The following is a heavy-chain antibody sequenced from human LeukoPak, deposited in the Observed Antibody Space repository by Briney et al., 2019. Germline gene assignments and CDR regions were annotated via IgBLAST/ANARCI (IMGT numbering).Heavy chain of an antibody. CDR2: IYYSGST. Sequence: LETLSLTCTVSGGSISSYYWSWIRQPPGKGLEWIGYIYYSGSTNYNPSLKSRVTISVDTSKNQFSLKLSSVTAADTAVYYCARALPSSGSSSDVFDYWGQGTLVTVSS. V-gene: IGHV4-59*01. D-gene: IGHD6-19*01. CDR3: ARALPSSGSSSDVFDY. J-gene: IGHJ4*02. CDR1: GGSISSYY.